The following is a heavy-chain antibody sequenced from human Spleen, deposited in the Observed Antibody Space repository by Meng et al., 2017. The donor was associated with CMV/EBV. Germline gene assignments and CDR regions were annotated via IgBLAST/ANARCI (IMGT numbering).Heavy chain of an antibody. CDR2: ISSGSSYI. CDR1: GFTFSTSS. D-gene: IGHD3-22*01. V-gene: IGHV3-21*01. CDR3: ARDYSETGGNDY. Sequence: GESLKISCAASGFTFSTSSMNWVRQAPGRGLEWVSSISSGSSYIYYADSVEGRFTISRDNAKNSLYLQMNSLRAEDTAVYYCARDYSETGGNDYWGQGTLVTVSS. J-gene: IGHJ4*02.